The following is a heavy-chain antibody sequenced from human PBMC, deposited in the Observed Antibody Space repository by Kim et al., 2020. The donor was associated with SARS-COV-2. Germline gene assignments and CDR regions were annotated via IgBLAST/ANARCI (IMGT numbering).Heavy chain of an antibody. J-gene: IGHJ4*02. CDR3: AKGGYDCAYFDY. V-gene: IGHV3-30*18. Sequence: GGSLRLSCAASGFTFSSYGMHWVRQAPGKGLEWVAGISYDGSNKYYADSVKGRFTISRDNSKNTLYLQMNSLRAEATAVYYCAKGGYDCAYFDYWGQGT. CDR2: ISYDGSNK. CDR1: GFTFSSYG. D-gene: IGHD5-12*01.